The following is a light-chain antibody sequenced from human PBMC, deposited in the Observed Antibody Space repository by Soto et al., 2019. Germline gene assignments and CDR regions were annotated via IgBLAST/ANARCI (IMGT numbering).Light chain of an antibody. Sequence: SLLTPPPSGAGTPGPRGTISCSGGDSNIGPNTVNWYRQVPGTAPKLLIHNNDQRPSGVPDRISGSKSGTSASLAISGLHSDDEADYYCAAWDDSLNAYVFGIGTKVTV. J-gene: IGLJ1*01. V-gene: IGLV1-44*01. CDR3: AAWDDSLNAYV. CDR2: NND. CDR1: DSNIGPNT.